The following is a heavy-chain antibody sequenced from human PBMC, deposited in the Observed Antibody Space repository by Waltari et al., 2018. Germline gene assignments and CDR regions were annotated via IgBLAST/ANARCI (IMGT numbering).Heavy chain of an antibody. CDR3: ARGGPGAAGTGLFDP. V-gene: IGHV1-69*04. CDR1: GGTFSSYA. Sequence: QVQLVQSGAEVKKPGSSVKVSCKASGGTFSSYAISWVRQAPGKGLVGGGGISPSLGITNDAQKFEGRVTSTADEATSTAYMELSSLRSEDTAVYYCARGGPGAAGTGLFDPWSQGTLVTVSS. D-gene: IGHD6-13*01. CDR2: ISPSLGIT. J-gene: IGHJ5*02.